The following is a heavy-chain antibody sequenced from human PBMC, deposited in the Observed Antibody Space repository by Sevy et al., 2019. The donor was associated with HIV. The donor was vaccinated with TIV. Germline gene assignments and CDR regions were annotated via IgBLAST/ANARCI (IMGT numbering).Heavy chain of an antibody. CDR3: ARPMGLKVGIDFGTLDI. CDR2: ISPGDSET. Sequence: GESLKISCKGSGYSFTAYWIDWVRHVPGKGLEWMVTISPGDSETRYSPSVQGQVTISADKSLTTAYLQWSSLKASDTAVYYCARPMGLKVGIDFGTLDIWGQGTMVTVSS. CDR1: GYSFTAYW. J-gene: IGHJ3*02. D-gene: IGHD4-17*01. V-gene: IGHV5-51*01.